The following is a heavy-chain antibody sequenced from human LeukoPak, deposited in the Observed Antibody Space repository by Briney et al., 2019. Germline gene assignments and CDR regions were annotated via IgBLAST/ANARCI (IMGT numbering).Heavy chain of an antibody. V-gene: IGHV3-9*01. D-gene: IGHD3-10*01. CDR3: ARVRPYSETWSEYPGNAFDI. J-gene: IGHJ3*02. CDR1: GFTFDDYA. Sequence: GGSLRLSCAASGFTFDDYAMHWVRQAPGKGLEWVSGISWNSGSIGYADSVKGRFTISRDNAKHSLYLQMDSLRAEDTAVYYCARVRPYSETWSEYPGNAFDIWGQGTMVTVSS. CDR2: ISWNSGSI.